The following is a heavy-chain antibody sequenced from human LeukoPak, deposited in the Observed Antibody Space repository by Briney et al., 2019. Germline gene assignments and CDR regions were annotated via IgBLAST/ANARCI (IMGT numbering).Heavy chain of an antibody. Sequence: GGSLRLSCAASGFTFSSYSMNWVRQAPGKGLEWVSHITSSGTAMFYADSVKGRFTISRDNAKNSLYLQMNSLRDEDTAVYYCASNGSYRFDYWGQGTLVTVSS. V-gene: IGHV3-48*02. CDR3: ASNGSYRFDY. D-gene: IGHD1-26*01. CDR2: ITSSGTAM. J-gene: IGHJ4*02. CDR1: GFTFSSYS.